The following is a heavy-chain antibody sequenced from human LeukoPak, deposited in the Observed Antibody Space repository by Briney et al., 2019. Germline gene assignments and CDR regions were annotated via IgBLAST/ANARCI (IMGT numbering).Heavy chain of an antibody. CDR3: ARISGYCSSTSCYDY. V-gene: IGHV1-69*05. J-gene: IGHJ4*02. Sequence: SVKVSCKASGGAFSSYAISWVRQAPGQGLEWMGGIIPIFGTANYAQKFQGRVTMTRDTSISTAYMELSRLRSDDTAVYYCARISGYCSSTSCYDYWGQGTLVTVSS. CDR1: GGAFSSYA. D-gene: IGHD2-2*01. CDR2: IIPIFGTA.